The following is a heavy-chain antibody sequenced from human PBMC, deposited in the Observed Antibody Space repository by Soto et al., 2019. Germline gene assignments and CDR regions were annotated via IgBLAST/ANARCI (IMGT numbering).Heavy chain of an antibody. CDR1: GGSITSYY. CDR2: IYYSGST. J-gene: IGHJ5*02. V-gene: IGHV4-59*01. D-gene: IGHD3-22*01. Sequence: SETLSLTCTVSGGSITSYYWNWIRQPPGKGLEWIGYIYYSGSTNYNPSLKSRVTVSVDTSKNQFSLKLTSVTAADTAVYYCAGGSSNYYDSSGQRILNWLDPWGQGTLVTVSS. CDR3: AGGSSNYYDSSGQRILNWLDP.